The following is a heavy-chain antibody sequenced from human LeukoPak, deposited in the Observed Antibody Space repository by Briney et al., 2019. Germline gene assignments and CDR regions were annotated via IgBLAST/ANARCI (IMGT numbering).Heavy chain of an antibody. CDR2: ISGSGGST. CDR3: ASSWGFGELTWFDP. V-gene: IGHV3-23*01. D-gene: IGHD3-10*01. J-gene: IGHJ5*02. Sequence: GGSLRLSCAASGFTFSSYAMSWVRQAPGKGLEWVSAISGSGGSTYYADSVEGRFTISRDNSKNTLYLQMNSLRAEDTAVYYCASSWGFGELTWFDPWGQGTLVTVSS. CDR1: GFTFSSYA.